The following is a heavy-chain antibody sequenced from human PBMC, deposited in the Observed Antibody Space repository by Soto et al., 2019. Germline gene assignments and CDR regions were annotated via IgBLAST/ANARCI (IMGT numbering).Heavy chain of an antibody. CDR3: ARREIQGPIDY. J-gene: IGHJ4*02. V-gene: IGHV4-28*01. D-gene: IGHD1-26*01. Sequence: SETLSLTCAVSGYSISSSNWWGWIRQPPGKGLEWIGYIYYSGTTYYNPSLKSRVTMSVDTSRNQFSLKLTSVTAVDTAVYYCARREIQGPIDYWGQGTLVTVYS. CDR1: GYSISSSNW. CDR2: IYYSGTT.